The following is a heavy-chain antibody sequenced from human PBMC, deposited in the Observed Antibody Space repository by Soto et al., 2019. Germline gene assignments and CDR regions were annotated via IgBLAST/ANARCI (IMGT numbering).Heavy chain of an antibody. CDR2: INAYNGNT. CDR3: ALFQIVGATYTFDY. D-gene: IGHD2-21*01. CDR1: GYTFTSYG. Sequence: ASVKVSCKASGYTFTSYGVSWVRQAPGQGLEWMGWINAYNGNTHYAQKFQGRVTMTTETSTSTAYMELRSLTSDDTAVSHCALFQIVGATYTFDYWGQETQVTVSS. J-gene: IGHJ4*02. V-gene: IGHV1-18*04.